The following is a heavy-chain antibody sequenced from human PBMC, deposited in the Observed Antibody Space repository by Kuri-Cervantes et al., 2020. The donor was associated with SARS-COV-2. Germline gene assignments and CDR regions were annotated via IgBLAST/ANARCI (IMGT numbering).Heavy chain of an antibody. Sequence: LKISCAASGFTFSSYGMHWVRQAPGKGLEWVAVIWYDGSNKYYADSVKGRFTISRDNSKNTLYLQMNSLRVEDTAVYYCARDMGAIVLVRRDWFDPWGPGTLVTVSS. J-gene: IGHJ5*02. CDR1: GFTFSSYG. D-gene: IGHD2-8*01. V-gene: IGHV3-33*01. CDR2: IWYDGSNK. CDR3: ARDMGAIVLVRRDWFDP.